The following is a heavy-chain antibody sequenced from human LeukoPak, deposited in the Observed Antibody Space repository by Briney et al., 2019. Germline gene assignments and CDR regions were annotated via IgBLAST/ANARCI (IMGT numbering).Heavy chain of an antibody. Sequence: ASVKVSCKASGYTFTSYGISWVRQATGQGLEGMGWISAYNGNTNYAQKLQGRVTMTTDTSTSTAYMELRSLRSDDTAVYYCARDSSSGWRFNYWGQGTLVTVSS. V-gene: IGHV1-18*01. CDR1: GYTFTSYG. CDR2: ISAYNGNT. D-gene: IGHD6-19*01. CDR3: ARDSSSGWRFNY. J-gene: IGHJ4*02.